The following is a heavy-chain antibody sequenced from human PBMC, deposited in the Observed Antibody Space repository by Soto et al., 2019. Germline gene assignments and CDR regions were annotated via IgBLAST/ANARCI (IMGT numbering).Heavy chain of an antibody. CDR1: GGSISSGGHA. D-gene: IGHD2-2*01. Sequence: SETLSLTCGVSGGSISSGGHAWSWIRQPPGKGLEWIGYIYHSESTYNNPSLKSRVTISVVRSKYQFSLKLSSVTSADTAVYFCARYCGRTNCNYYYGIDVWGQGTTVTVSS. CDR3: ARYCGRTNCNYYYGIDV. J-gene: IGHJ6*02. CDR2: IYHSEST. V-gene: IGHV4-30-2*01.